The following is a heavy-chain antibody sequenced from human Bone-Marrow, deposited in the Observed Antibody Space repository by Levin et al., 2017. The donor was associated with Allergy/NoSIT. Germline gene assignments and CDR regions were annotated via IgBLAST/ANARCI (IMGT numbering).Heavy chain of an antibody. Sequence: SGPTLVKPTQTLTLTCTFSGFSISESGVGVGWIRQPPGRAPEWLALIYWIGDKRYSPSLRNRLSITKDTSRNEVVLTMTNMEPADTGTYYCAHTVGARQNHPNDWFDPWGQGTLVTVSS. D-gene: IGHD3-16*01. CDR1: GFSISESGVG. CDR2: IYWIGDK. V-gene: IGHV2-5*01. CDR3: AHTVGARQNHPNDWFDP. J-gene: IGHJ5*02.